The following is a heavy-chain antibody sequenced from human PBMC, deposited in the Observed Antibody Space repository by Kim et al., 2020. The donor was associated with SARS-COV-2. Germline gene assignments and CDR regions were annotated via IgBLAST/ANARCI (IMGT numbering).Heavy chain of an antibody. Sequence: SVKVSCKASGGTFSSYAISWVRQAPGQGLEWMGGIITIFGKANYAQKFQGRVTITADESTSTAYMEMSSLRSEDTAVYYCASYDSSGYYLDYWGQGALVSVSP. CDR2: IITIFGKA. D-gene: IGHD3-22*01. J-gene: IGHJ4*02. V-gene: IGHV1-69*13. CDR1: GGTFSSYA. CDR3: ASYDSSGYYLDY.